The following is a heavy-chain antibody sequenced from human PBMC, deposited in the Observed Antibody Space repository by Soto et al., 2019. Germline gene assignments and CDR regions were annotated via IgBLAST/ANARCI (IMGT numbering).Heavy chain of an antibody. J-gene: IGHJ6*02. D-gene: IGHD2-2*02. CDR2: ISSSGSTI. CDR3: ARDAGGYCSSTSCYRHYYYYGMDV. CDR1: GFTFSSYE. Sequence: EAQLVESGGGLVQPGGSLRLSCAASGFTFSSYEMNWVRQAPGKGLEWVSYISSSGSTIYYADSVKGRFTISRDNAKNSLYLQMNSLRAEDTAVYYCARDAGGYCSSTSCYRHYYYYGMDVWGQGTTVTVSS. V-gene: IGHV3-48*03.